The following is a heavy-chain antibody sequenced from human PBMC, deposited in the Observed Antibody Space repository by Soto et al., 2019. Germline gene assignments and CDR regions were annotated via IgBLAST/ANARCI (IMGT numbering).Heavy chain of an antibody. D-gene: IGHD2-21*02. CDR2: IYYSGRT. CDR1: GESISSSSYY. CDR3: ASLRTTGVTPGYIDH. J-gene: IGHJ4*02. V-gene: IGHV4-39*01. Sequence: SETLSLTCIVSGESISSSSYYWGWIRQPPGKGLEWIGSIYYSGRTYYNPSFKSRVTISMDTSKNQFSLKLSSVTATDTAVYYCASLRTTGVTPGYIDHWGQGALVTVS.